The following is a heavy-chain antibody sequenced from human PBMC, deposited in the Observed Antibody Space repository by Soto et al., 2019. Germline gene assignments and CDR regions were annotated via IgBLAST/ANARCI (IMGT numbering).Heavy chain of an antibody. CDR1: GYTFTGYY. V-gene: IGHV1-2*04. Sequence: GASVKVSCKASGYTFTGYYMHWVRQAPGQGLEWMGWINPNSGGTNYAQKFQGWVTMTRDTSISTAYMELSRLRSDDTAVYYCARVATGTSSDAFDIWGQGTMVTVSS. J-gene: IGHJ3*02. CDR2: INPNSGGT. D-gene: IGHD1-1*01. CDR3: ARVATGTSSDAFDI.